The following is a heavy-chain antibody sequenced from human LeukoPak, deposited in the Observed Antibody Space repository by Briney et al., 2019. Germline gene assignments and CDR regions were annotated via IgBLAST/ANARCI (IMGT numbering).Heavy chain of an antibody. J-gene: IGHJ4*02. Sequence: ASVKVSCKASGGTFSSYAISWVRQAPGQGLEWMGRIIPILGIANYAQKFQGRVTITADKSTSTAYMELSSLRAEDTAVYYCAKDSRRWLLFPYYFDYWGQGTLVTVSS. CDR3: AKDSRRWLLFPYYFDY. CDR1: GGTFSSYA. CDR2: IIPILGIA. V-gene: IGHV1-69*04. D-gene: IGHD3-3*01.